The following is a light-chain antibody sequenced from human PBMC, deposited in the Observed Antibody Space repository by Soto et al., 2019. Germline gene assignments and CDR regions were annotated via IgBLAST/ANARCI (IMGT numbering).Light chain of an antibody. CDR1: QSSDAY. CDR2: DAS. V-gene: IGKV3-11*01. J-gene: IGKJ4*01. Sequence: EIVLTQAPATLSLSPGERATLSCSASQSSDAYLAWFQQKPGQAPRLLIYDASNEATGIPARFSGSGFGTDFTLPMSNVETEYCALYYRRQRSVCNLTFGGGTKVEIK. CDR3: RQRSVCNLT.